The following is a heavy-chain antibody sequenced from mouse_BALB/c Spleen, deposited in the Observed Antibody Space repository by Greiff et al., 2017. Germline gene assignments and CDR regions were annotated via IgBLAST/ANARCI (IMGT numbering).Heavy chain of an antibody. D-gene: IGHD1-1*01. CDR1: GFTFTDYY. CDR2: IRNKANGYTT. Sequence: EVKLVESGGGLVQPGGSLRLSCATSGFTFTDYYMSWVRQPPGKALEWLGFIRNKANGYTTEYSASVKGRFTISRDNSQSILYLQMNTLRAEDSATYYCARVIYYYGSRYFDVWGAGTTVTVSS. V-gene: IGHV7-3*02. J-gene: IGHJ1*01. CDR3: ARVIYYYGSRYFDV.